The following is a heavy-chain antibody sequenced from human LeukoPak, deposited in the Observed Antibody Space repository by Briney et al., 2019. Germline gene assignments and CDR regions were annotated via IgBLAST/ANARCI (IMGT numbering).Heavy chain of an antibody. CDR1: GGSISSSSYY. D-gene: IGHD1-1*01. CDR2: IYYSGST. CDR3: ARRATGTTGYFDY. V-gene: IGHV4-39*01. Sequence: PSETLSLTCTVSGGSISSSSYYWGWIRQPPGKGLEWIGSIYYSGSTHYNPSLKSRVTISVDTSKNQFSLKLSSVTAADTAVYYCARRATGTTGYFDYWGQGTLVTVSS. J-gene: IGHJ4*02.